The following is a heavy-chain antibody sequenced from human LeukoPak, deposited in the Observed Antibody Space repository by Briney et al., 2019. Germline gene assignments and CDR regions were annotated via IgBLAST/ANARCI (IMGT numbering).Heavy chain of an antibody. D-gene: IGHD1-1*01. CDR1: GGSISSGGYY. CDR2: IYHSGST. Sequence: SETLSLTCTVSGGSISSGGYYWSWIRQPPGKGLEWIGYIYHSGSTYYNPSLKSRVTISVDRSKNQFSLKLSSVTAADTAVYYCARSGSSGYFDYWGQGTLVTVSS. V-gene: IGHV4-30-2*01. CDR3: ARSGSSGYFDY. J-gene: IGHJ4*02.